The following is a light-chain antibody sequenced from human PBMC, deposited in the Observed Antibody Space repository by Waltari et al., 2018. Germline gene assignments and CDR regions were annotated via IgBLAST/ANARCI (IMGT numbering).Light chain of an antibody. V-gene: IGKV3-11*01. Sequence: IVLTQSPATLSLSPGERAPLSCRASQTVSTYLAWFQQKPGQAPRLLIYDASTRAPGIPARFSGSGSGTDFSLTISSLEPEDFAVYYCHQRSLWPWTFGQGTKVAIK. CDR1: QTVSTY. CDR3: HQRSLWPWT. CDR2: DAS. J-gene: IGKJ1*01.